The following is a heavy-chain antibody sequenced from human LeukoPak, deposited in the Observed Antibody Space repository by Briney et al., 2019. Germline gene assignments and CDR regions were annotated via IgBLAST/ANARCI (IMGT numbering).Heavy chain of an antibody. D-gene: IGHD3-10*01. CDR2: INPSGGST. V-gene: IGHV1-46*01. CDR3: ARDRGSGMDV. Sequence: ASVPVSCKASGYTFTRYYIHWVRQAPGQGLEWMGIINPSGGSTSYAQKFQGRVTMTRDTSTSTVYMELSSLRSEDTAVYYCARDRGSGMDVWGQGTTVTVSS. J-gene: IGHJ6*02. CDR1: GYTFTRYY.